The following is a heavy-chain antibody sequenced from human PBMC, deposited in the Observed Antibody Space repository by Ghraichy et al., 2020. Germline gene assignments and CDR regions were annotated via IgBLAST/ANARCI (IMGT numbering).Heavy chain of an antibody. J-gene: IGHJ4*02. V-gene: IGHV4-34*01. CDR3: AIAITMVRGAVDY. CDR1: GGSFSGYY. CDR2: INHSGST. D-gene: IGHD3-10*01. Sequence: SETLSLTCAVYGGSFSGYYWSWIRQPPGKGLEWIGEINHSGSTNYNPSLKSRVTISVDTSKNQFSLKLSSVTAADTAVYYGAIAITMVRGAVDYWGQGTLVTVSS.